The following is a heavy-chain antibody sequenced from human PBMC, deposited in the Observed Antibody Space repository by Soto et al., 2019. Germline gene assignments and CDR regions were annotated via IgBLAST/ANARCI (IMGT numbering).Heavy chain of an antibody. D-gene: IGHD3-9*01. V-gene: IGHV4-39*01. Sequence: PSETLSLTCTVSGGSISSSSYYWGWIRQPPGKGLEWIGSIYYSGSTYYNPSLKSRVTISVDTSKNQFSLKLSSVTAADTAVYYCARQGPILRYFDWLLPHFDYWGQGTLVTVSS. CDR2: IYYSGST. CDR1: GGSISSSSYY. CDR3: ARQGPILRYFDWLLPHFDY. J-gene: IGHJ4*02.